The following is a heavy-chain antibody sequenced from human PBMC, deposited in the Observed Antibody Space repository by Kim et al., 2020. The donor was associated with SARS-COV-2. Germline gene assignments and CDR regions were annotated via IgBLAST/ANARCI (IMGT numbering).Heavy chain of an antibody. CDR3: ARGVEQPDGTYYFDY. D-gene: IGHD6-13*01. V-gene: IGHV3-33*01. CDR1: GFTFSSYG. Sequence: GGSLRLSCAASGFTFSSYGMHWVRQAPGKGLEWVAVIWYDGSNKYYADSVKGRFTISRDNSKNTLYLQMNSLRAEDTAVYYCARGVEQPDGTYYFDYWGQGTLVTVSS. J-gene: IGHJ4*02. CDR2: IWYDGSNK.